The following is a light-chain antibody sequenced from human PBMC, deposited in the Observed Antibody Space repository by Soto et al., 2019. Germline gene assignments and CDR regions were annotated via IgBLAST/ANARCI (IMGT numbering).Light chain of an antibody. Sequence: QPVLTQSSSASASLGSSVKLTCTLSSGHTTYIIAWHQQQPGKAPRYLMKLEGSGSYSKGSGVPDRFSGSSSGADRYLTISNLPSEDEVDYYCETWDTNGGGFGGGTKLTVL. V-gene: IGLV4-60*03. CDR1: SGHTTYI. CDR3: ETWDTNGGG. CDR2: LEGSGSY. J-gene: IGLJ2*01.